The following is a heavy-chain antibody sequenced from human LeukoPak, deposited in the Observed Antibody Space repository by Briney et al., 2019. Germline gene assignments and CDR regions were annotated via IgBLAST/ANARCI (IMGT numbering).Heavy chain of an antibody. Sequence: GGSLRLSCAASGFTFDDYTMHWVRQPPGKGLEWVSLINWDGDITEYADSVKGRFTISRDNSKNSLFLQMNSLKTEDTALYYCAKGNILTGPPDSWGQGTLVTVSS. J-gene: IGHJ4*02. CDR3: AKGNILTGPPDS. CDR1: GFTFDDYT. V-gene: IGHV3-43*01. D-gene: IGHD3-9*01. CDR2: INWDGDIT.